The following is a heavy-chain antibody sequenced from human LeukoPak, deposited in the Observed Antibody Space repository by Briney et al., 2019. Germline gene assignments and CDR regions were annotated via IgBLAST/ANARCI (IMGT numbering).Heavy chain of an antibody. Sequence: KPSETLSLTCTVSGGSISSYYWSWIRQSPGKGLEWIGYIYYSGSTNYNPSLKSRVTMSVDTSKNQFSLKLSSVTAADTAMYYCARDRYYDSSGYSYYFDYWGQGTLATVSS. V-gene: IGHV4-59*01. CDR1: GGSISSYY. CDR3: ARDRYYDSSGYSYYFDY. J-gene: IGHJ4*02. CDR2: IYYSGST. D-gene: IGHD3-22*01.